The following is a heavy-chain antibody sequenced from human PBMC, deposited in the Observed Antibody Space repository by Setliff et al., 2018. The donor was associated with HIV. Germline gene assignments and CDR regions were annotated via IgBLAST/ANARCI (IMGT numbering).Heavy chain of an antibody. Sequence: PSETLSLTCTVSGGSINSGCYSWTWVRHVQGKGLEWIGFVFYTGAAYSSPSLKSRITMSVDTSRNQFSLKVNSVTAADTAVYYCARGIRDSCEGSPYYSYCYMDVW. J-gene: IGHJ6*03. CDR1: GGSINSGCYS. CDR2: VFYTGAA. D-gene: IGHD3-9*01. CDR3: ARGIRDSCEGSPYYSYCYMDV. V-gene: IGHV4-31*03.